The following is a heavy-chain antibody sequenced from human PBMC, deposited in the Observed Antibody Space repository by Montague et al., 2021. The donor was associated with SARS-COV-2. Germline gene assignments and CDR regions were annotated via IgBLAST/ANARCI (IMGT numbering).Heavy chain of an antibody. CDR2: INHSGST. J-gene: IGHJ4*02. Sequence: SETLSLTCAVYGGPFSGDGSFSGYYWTWIRQTPGKGLEWIGEINHSGSTNYNPSFKSRVIMSVDTSKNQFSLKLSSVTAADTAVYYCARAIQSQPLVVDIAIPRPFYYFDHWGQGTLVTVSS. CDR1: GGPFSGDGSFSGYY. CDR3: ARAIQSQPLVVDIAIPRPFYYFDH. V-gene: IGHV4-34*01. D-gene: IGHD2-21*01.